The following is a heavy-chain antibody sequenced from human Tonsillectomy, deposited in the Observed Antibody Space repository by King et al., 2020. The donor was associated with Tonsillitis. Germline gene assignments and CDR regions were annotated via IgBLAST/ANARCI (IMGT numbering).Heavy chain of an antibody. CDR3: TSRYCSSTRCYEAYFDY. V-gene: IGHV3-15*01. CDR2: IKDKTDGVTT. CDR1: GFTFSDAW. Sequence: VQLVESGGGLVKPGGSLRLSCAASGFTFSDAWMSWVRQAPGKGLEWVGRIKDKTDGVTTDYAAPVKGRFTISRDDSKNMLYLQMNSLKTEDTAVYYCTSRYCSSTRCYEAYFDYWGQGTLVTVSS. D-gene: IGHD2-2*01. J-gene: IGHJ4*02.